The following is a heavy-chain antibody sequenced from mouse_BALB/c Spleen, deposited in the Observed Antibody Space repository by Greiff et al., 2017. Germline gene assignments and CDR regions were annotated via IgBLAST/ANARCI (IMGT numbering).Heavy chain of an antibody. V-gene: IGHV5-9-4*01. CDR2: ISSGGSYT. D-gene: IGHD2-14*01. CDR1: GFTFSSYA. Sequence: DVMLVESGGGLVKPGGSLKLSCAASGFTFSSYAMSWVRQSPEKRLEWVAEISSGGSYTYYPDTVTGRFTISRDNAKNTLYLELSSLRSEDTAMYYCARQGYRYDGAHYYAMDYWGQGTSVTVSS. J-gene: IGHJ4*01. CDR3: ARQGYRYDGAHYYAMDY.